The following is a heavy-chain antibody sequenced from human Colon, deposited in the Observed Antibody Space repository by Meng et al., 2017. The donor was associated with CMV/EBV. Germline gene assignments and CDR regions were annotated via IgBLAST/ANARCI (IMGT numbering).Heavy chain of an antibody. J-gene: IGHJ5*02. V-gene: IGHV1-18*01. D-gene: IGHD3-10*01. CDR1: GYTFTNRG. Sequence: CKATGYTFTNRGISWVRQARGQGLEWMGWISAYKGHTNYPQKFQGRVTMTTDTSTSTAYMEVRSLRSDDTAVYYCARVGGSGLNWLDPWSQGTLVTVSS. CDR3: ARVGGSGLNWLDP. CDR2: ISAYKGHT.